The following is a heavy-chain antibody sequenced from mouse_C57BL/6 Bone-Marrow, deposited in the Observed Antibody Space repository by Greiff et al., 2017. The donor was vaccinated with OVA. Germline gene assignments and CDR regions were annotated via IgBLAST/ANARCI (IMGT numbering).Heavy chain of an antibody. V-gene: IGHV1-64*01. Sequence: LQQPGAELVKPGASVKLSCKASGYTFTSYWMHWVKQRPGQGLEWIGMIHPNSGSTNYNEKFKSKATLTVDKSSSTAYMQLSSLTSEDSAVYYCSRLGTYYYAMDYWGQGTAVTVSS. CDR1: GYTFTSYW. CDR3: SRLGTYYYAMDY. D-gene: IGHD3-3*01. CDR2: IHPNSGST. J-gene: IGHJ4*01.